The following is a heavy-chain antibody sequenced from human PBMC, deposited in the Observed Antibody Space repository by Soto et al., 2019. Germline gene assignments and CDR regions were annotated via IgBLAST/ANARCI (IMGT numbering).Heavy chain of an antibody. CDR3: ARGDSNSWSDY. Sequence: QVQLVECGGGVVQPGRSLRLSCAASGFTFRSYAMDWVRQAPGKGLEWVAVISYDGTNKYYADSAKGRFTISRDNSKNTLSLQMNSLRPEDTAVYYCARGDSNSWSDYWGQETLVTVSS. CDR1: GFTFRSYA. D-gene: IGHD6-13*01. V-gene: IGHV3-30*01. J-gene: IGHJ4*02. CDR2: ISYDGTNK.